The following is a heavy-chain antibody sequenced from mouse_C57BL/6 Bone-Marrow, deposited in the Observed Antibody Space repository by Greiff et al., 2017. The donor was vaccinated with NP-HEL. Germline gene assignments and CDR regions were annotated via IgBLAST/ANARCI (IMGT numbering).Heavy chain of an antibody. CDR3: ARGDSSGFPYYAMDY. Sequence: QVQLKQPGAELVKPGASVKLSCKASGYTFTSYWMHWVKQRPGQGLEWIGMIHPNSGSTNYNEKFKSKATLTVDKSSSTAYMQLSSLTSEDSAVYYCARGDSSGFPYYAMDYWGQGTSVTVSS. CDR2: IHPNSGST. V-gene: IGHV1-64*01. CDR1: GYTFTSYW. J-gene: IGHJ4*01. D-gene: IGHD3-2*02.